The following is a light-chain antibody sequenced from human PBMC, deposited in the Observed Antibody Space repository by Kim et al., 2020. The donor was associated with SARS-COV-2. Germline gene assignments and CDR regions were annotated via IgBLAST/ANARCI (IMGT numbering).Light chain of an antibody. Sequence: QARLTQPPSVSKGLRQTATLSCTGNSNNVGNQGAAWLQQHQGHPPKLLSYRNNNRPSGISDRLSASRSGNTASLTITGLQPEDEADYYCSAWDNSLSVWVFGGGTKLTVL. CDR2: RNN. V-gene: IGLV10-54*01. CDR1: SNNVGNQG. J-gene: IGLJ3*02. CDR3: SAWDNSLSVWV.